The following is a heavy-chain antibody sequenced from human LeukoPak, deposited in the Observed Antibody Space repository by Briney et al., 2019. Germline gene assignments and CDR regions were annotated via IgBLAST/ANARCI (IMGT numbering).Heavy chain of an antibody. D-gene: IGHD1-26*01. CDR1: GYSISSGYY. CDR3: AKSGGSGLIDY. J-gene: IGHJ4*02. Sequence: SETLSLTCTVSGYSISSGYYWGWIRQPPGKGLEWIGSIYHSGSTYYNPSLKSRVTISVDTSKNQFPLNLSSVTAADTAVYYCAKSGGSGLIDYWGQGTLVTVSS. CDR2: IYHSGST. V-gene: IGHV4-38-2*02.